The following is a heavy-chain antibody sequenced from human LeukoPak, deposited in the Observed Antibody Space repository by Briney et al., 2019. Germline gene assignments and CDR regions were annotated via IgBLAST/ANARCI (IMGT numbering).Heavy chain of an antibody. CDR1: GGSFSGYY. Sequence: PSETLSLTCAVYGGSFSGYYWSWIRQPPGKGLEWIGEINHSGSTNYNPSLKSRVTISVDTSKNQFSLKLSSVTAADTAVYYCAGDPGYSSGWYTHRLGSLGYWGQGTLVTVSS. CDR3: AGDPGYSSGWYTHRLGSLGY. V-gene: IGHV4-34*01. D-gene: IGHD6-19*01. CDR2: INHSGST. J-gene: IGHJ4*02.